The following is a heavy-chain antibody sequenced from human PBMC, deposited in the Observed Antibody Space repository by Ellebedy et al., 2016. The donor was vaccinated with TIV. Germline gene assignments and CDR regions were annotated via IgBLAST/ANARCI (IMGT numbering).Heavy chain of an antibody. Sequence: GESLKISXAASGFTFSSYALSWVRQAPGKGLEWVSAITGSGGSTYYADSVKGRFTISKDNSKNTLYLQMNSLRAEDTAVYYCAKAYGVQFDFWGQGTLVTVSS. V-gene: IGHV3-23*01. J-gene: IGHJ4*02. CDR1: GFTFSSYA. D-gene: IGHD4-17*01. CDR3: AKAYGVQFDF. CDR2: ITGSGGST.